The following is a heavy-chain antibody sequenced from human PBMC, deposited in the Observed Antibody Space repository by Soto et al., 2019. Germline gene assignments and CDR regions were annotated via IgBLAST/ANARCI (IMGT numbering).Heavy chain of an antibody. CDR3: ARSYYDFWSGYYTWFDP. CDR2: IYHSGST. Sequence: SETLSLTCAVSGGSISSGGYSWSWIRQPPGKGLEWIGYIYHSGSTYYNPSLKSRVTISVDRSKNQFSLKLSSVTAADTAVYYCARSYYDFWSGYYTWFDPWGQGTLVTVSS. J-gene: IGHJ5*02. CDR1: GGSISSGGYS. D-gene: IGHD3-3*01. V-gene: IGHV4-30-2*01.